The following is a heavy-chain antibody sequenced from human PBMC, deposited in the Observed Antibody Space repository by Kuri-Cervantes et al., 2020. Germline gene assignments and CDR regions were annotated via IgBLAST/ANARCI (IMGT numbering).Heavy chain of an antibody. CDR2: ISYDGSNK. D-gene: IGHD6-13*01. Sequence: GGSLRLSCAASGFTFSSYGMHWVRQAPGKGLEWVAVISYDGSNKYYADSVKGRFTISRDNSKNTLYLQMNSLRAEDTAVYYCARDAPQQLVGYYGMDVWGQGTTVTGSS. CDR3: ARDAPQQLVGYYGMDV. V-gene: IGHV3-30*03. J-gene: IGHJ6*02. CDR1: GFTFSSYG.